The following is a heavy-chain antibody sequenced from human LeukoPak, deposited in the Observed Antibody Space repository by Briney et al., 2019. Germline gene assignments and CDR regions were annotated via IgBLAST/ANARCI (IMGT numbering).Heavy chain of an antibody. CDR3: ARDRGSSTGLDY. V-gene: IGHV3-23*01. CDR1: GFTFSSYA. D-gene: IGHD6-13*01. Sequence: GGSLRLSCAASGFTFSSYAMSWVRQAPGKGLEWVSVISGSGGSTYYADSVKGRFTISRDNSKNTLYLQMNSLRAEDTAVYYCARDRGSSTGLDYWGQGTLVTVSS. CDR2: ISGSGGST. J-gene: IGHJ4*02.